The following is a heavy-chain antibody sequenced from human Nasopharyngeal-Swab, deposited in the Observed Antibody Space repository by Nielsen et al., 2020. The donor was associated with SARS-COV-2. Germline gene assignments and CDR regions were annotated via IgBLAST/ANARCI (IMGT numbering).Heavy chain of an antibody. CDR1: GLTFSGHW. V-gene: IGHV3-74*01. J-gene: IGHJ5*02. CDR3: LRGMAGYGWFDP. Sequence: GESLKISCAASGLTFSGHWMHWVRQAPGRGLVWVSRINGDGSTISYAESVRGRFTISRDNAKNTLYLQMNSLRAEDTAVYYCLRGMAGYGWFDPWGQGILVTVSS. D-gene: IGHD2-2*03. CDR2: INGDGSTI.